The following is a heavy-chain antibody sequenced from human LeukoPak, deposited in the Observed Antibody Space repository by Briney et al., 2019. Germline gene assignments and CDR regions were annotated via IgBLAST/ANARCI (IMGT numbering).Heavy chain of an antibody. D-gene: IGHD3-22*01. CDR2: ISYDGSNK. Sequence: PGGSLRLSCAASGFTFSSYGMHWVRQAPGKGLEWVAVISYDGSNKYYADSVKGRFTISRDNSKNTLYLQMNSLRAEDTAVYYCAKGRHYYDSRPYYFDYWGQGTLVTVSS. J-gene: IGHJ4*02. CDR1: GFTFSSYG. V-gene: IGHV3-30*18. CDR3: AKGRHYYDSRPYYFDY.